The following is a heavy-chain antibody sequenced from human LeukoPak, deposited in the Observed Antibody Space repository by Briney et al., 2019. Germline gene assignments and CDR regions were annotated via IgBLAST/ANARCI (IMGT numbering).Heavy chain of an antibody. Sequence: GGSLRLSCAASGFTFSSYAMSWVRQAPGKGMEWVSAISGSGGSTYYADSVKGRFTISRDNSKNTLYLQMNSLRAEDTAVYYCAKDNGSGWYGGGFDPWGQGTLVTVSS. CDR2: ISGSGGST. V-gene: IGHV3-23*01. CDR3: AKDNGSGWYGGGFDP. J-gene: IGHJ5*02. CDR1: GFTFSSYA. D-gene: IGHD6-19*01.